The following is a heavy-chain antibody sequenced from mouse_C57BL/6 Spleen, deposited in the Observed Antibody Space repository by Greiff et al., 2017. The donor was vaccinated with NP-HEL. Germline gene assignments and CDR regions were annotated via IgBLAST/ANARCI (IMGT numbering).Heavy chain of an antibody. CDR3: AREGVYYGNPYYFDY. CDR2: INPTYGTT. D-gene: IGHD2-1*01. V-gene: IGHV1-39*01. J-gene: IGHJ2*01. CDR1: GYSFTDYN. Sequence: EVKVVESGPELVKPGASVKISCKASGYSFTDYNMNWVKQSNGKSLEWIGVINPTYGTTSYNQKFKGKATLTVDQSSSTAYMQLNSLTSEDSAVYYCAREGVYYGNPYYFDYWGQGTTLTVSS.